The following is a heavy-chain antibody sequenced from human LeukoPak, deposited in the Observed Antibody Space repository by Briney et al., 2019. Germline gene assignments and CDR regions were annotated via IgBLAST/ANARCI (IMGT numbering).Heavy chain of an antibody. CDR2: IYYSGST. J-gene: IGHJ4*02. V-gene: IGHV4-39*01. CDR3: ARRSIVLMVLQN. CDR1: GGSISSSSYY. Sequence: SETLSLTCTVSGGSISSSSYYWGWIRQPPGKGLEWIGSIYYSGSTYYNPSLKSRVTISVDTSKNQFSLKLSSVTAADTAVYYCARRSIVLMVLQNWGQGTLVTVSS. D-gene: IGHD2-8*01.